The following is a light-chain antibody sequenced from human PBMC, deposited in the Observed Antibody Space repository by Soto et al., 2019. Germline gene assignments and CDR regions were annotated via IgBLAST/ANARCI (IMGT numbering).Light chain of an antibody. CDR3: QHYGSSRWT. J-gene: IGKJ1*01. Sequence: EIMLTQSPGTLSLCPGERATLSCRASQSVSSSYLAWYQQKPGQAPRLLIYGASSRATGIPDRFSGSGSGTDFTLTISRLEPEDFAVYYCQHYGSSRWTFGQGTKVEIK. V-gene: IGKV3-20*01. CDR2: GAS. CDR1: QSVSSSY.